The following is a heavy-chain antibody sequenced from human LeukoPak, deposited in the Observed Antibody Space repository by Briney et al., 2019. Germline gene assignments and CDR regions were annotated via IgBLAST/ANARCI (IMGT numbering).Heavy chain of an antibody. CDR2: INPNGGGT. CDR1: GYTFSGYY. J-gene: IGHJ4*02. CDR3: ARAPAPMYSFAW. Sequence: LVASVNASCKTSGYTFSGYYMHWVRQAPGQGLEWMGWINPNGGGTYYPPKFQGRVTMTRNTSLSTAYRELNSRRSDATAVYYCARAPAPMYSFAWGGQGTLVTVPS. V-gene: IGHV1-2*02. D-gene: IGHD2/OR15-2a*01.